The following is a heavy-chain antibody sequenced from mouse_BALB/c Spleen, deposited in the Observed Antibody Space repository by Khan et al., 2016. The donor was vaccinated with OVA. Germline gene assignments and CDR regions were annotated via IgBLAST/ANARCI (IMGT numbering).Heavy chain of an antibody. CDR1: GFAFSSYS. CDR3: AIGGDYDSSCFYFDY. CDR2: ITSGGSYT. Sequence: EVELVESGGGLVKPGGSLKLSCAASGFAFSSYSMSWVRQTPEKRLEWVASITSGGSYTYYPDSVKGRFTISRDNAKNTLYLQMSSLKYEDTATYDCAIGGDYDSSCFYFDYWGQGTTLTVSS. D-gene: IGHD1-1*01. V-gene: IGHV5-6-4*01. J-gene: IGHJ2*01.